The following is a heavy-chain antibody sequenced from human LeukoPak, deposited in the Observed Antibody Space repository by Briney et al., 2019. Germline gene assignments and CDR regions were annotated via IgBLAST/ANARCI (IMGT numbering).Heavy chain of an antibody. V-gene: IGHV3-23*01. J-gene: IGHJ4*02. CDR1: GFAFSSYW. CDR3: AKGEKTRPFGGVIDY. D-gene: IGHD3-16*02. CDR2: ISDSGGST. Sequence: GGSLRLSCAASGFAFSSYWMTWVRQAPGKGLEWVSAISDSGGSTYYADSVKGRFTISRDNSKNTLYLQMNSLRAEDTAVYYCAKGEKTRPFGGVIDYWGQGTLVTVSS.